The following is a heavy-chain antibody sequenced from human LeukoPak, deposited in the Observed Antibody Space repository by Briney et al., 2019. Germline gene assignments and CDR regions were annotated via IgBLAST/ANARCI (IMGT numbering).Heavy chain of an antibody. CDR1: SGSISSGGYY. CDR2: IYYSGST. D-gene: IGHD3-3*01. J-gene: IGHJ4*02. Sequence: SETLSLTCTVSSGSISSGGYYWNWIRQPPGKGLEWIGYIYYSGSTYYNPSLKSRVTMSVDLSKNQFSLTLTSVTAADTAVYYCARGGHYDFWSGPPDYWGQGTLVTVSS. V-gene: IGHV4-30-2*01. CDR3: ARGGHYDFWSGPPDY.